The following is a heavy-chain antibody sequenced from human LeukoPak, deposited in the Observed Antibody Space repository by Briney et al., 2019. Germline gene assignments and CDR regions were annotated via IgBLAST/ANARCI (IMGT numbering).Heavy chain of an antibody. D-gene: IGHD6-13*01. J-gene: IGHJ4*02. Sequence: GGSLRLSCAASGFTFSSYWMNWVRQAPGKGLVWVSRINSDGNYTTYADSVKGRFTISRDNAKNSLYLQMNSLGAEDTAVYYCARRGTSSSWAHFDYWGQGTLVTVSS. CDR1: GFTFSSYW. CDR3: ARRGTSSSWAHFDY. CDR2: INSDGNYT. V-gene: IGHV3-74*01.